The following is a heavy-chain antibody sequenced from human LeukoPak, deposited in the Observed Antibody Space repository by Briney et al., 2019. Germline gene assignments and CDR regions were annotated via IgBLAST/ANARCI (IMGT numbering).Heavy chain of an antibody. CDR1: GFTFSSYW. CDR2: VNGDGTST. D-gene: IGHD2-2*01. Sequence: PGGSLRLSCATSGFTFSSYWMHWVRQVPGKGLVWVSRVNGDGTSTSYADSVQGRFTISRDNAKNTLYPYMNSLRGDDTAIYFCVRSCSSGSCYGYKDYWGQGTLVTVSS. J-gene: IGHJ4*02. V-gene: IGHV3-74*01. CDR3: VRSCSSGSCYGYKDY.